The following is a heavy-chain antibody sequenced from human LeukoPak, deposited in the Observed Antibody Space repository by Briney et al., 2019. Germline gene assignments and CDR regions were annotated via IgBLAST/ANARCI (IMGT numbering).Heavy chain of an antibody. D-gene: IGHD3-22*01. J-gene: IGHJ4*02. CDR3: ARYYDSSGYYHQPYYFDY. Sequence: GGSLRLSCAASGFTFSSYSMNWVRQALGKGLEWVSSISSTSSYIYYADSVKGRFTISRDNAKNSLFLQMNSLRAEDTAVYYCARYYDSSGYYHQPYYFDYWGQGTLVTVSS. CDR2: ISSTSSYI. V-gene: IGHV3-21*01. CDR1: GFTFSSYS.